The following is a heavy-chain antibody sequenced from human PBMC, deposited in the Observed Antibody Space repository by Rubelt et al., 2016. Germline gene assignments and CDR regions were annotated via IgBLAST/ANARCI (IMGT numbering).Heavy chain of an antibody. Sequence: GRSLRLSCAASGFTFSSYAMHWVRQAPGKGLEWVAVISYDGSNKYYADSVKGRFTISRDNSKNTLYLQMNSLRAEDTAVYYCARGHWGYDDSSGHLDYWGQGTLVTVSS. CDR3: ARGHWGYDDSSGHLDY. CDR2: ISYDGSNK. V-gene: IGHV3-30*04. CDR1: GFTFSSYA. D-gene: IGHD3-22*01. J-gene: IGHJ4*02.